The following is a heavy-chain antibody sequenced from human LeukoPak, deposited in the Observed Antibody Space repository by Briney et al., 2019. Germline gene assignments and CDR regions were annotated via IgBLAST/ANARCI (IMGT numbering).Heavy chain of an antibody. CDR3: TSWGDTTAEYFQR. V-gene: IGHV3-48*04. J-gene: IGHJ1*01. D-gene: IGHD2-21*02. Sequence: PGGSLRLSCAASGFTFSSYSMNWVRQAPGKGLEWVSHITASGTAMFYADSVKGRFTISRDNAQNSMYLQMNSLRVEDTAVYYCTSWGDTTAEYFQRWGQGTLVTVPS. CDR2: ITASGTAM. CDR1: GFTFSSYS.